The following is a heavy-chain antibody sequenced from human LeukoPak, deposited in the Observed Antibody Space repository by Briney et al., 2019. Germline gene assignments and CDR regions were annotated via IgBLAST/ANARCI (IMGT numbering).Heavy chain of an antibody. J-gene: IGHJ4*02. V-gene: IGHV4-34*01. CDR1: GGSFSGYY. CDR3: ARGFMVIGSSTSCYDY. CDR2: INHSGST. Sequence: PSETLSLTCAVYGGSFSGYYWSWIRQPPGKGLEWIGEINHSGSTNYNPSLKSRVTISVDTSKNQFSLKLSSVTAADTAVYYCARGFMVIGSSTSCYDYWGQGTLVTVSS. D-gene: IGHD2-2*01.